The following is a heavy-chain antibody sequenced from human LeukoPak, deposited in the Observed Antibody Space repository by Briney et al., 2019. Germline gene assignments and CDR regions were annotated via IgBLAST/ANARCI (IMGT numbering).Heavy chain of an antibody. CDR2: IYYSGST. Sequence: PSETLSLTCTVSGGSISSSSYYWGWIRQPPGKGLEWIGSIYYSGSTYYNPSLKSRVTISVDTSKNQFSLKLSSVTAADTAVYYCAIVTYYYDSGGWPFDYWGQGTLVIVSS. V-gene: IGHV4-39*01. CDR1: GGSISSSSYY. CDR3: AIVTYYYDSGGWPFDY. J-gene: IGHJ4*02. D-gene: IGHD3-22*01.